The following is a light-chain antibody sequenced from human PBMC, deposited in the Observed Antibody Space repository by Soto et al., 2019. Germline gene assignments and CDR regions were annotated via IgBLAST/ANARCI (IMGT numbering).Light chain of an antibody. CDR3: QQYYTTPYT. V-gene: IGKV4-1*01. J-gene: IGKJ2*01. Sequence: DIVMTQSPDSLAVSLGEAATINCKSSQSVFYISNNKNYLAWYQQKPGQPPKLLIYWASTQESGVPDRFSGSGSGTDFTLTISSLQAEDVAVYYCQQYYTTPYTFGQGTKLEIK. CDR2: WAS. CDR1: QSVFYISNNKNY.